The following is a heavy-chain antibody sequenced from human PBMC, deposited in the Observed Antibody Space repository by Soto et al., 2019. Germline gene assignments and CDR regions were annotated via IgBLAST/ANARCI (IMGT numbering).Heavy chain of an antibody. CDR1: GYTFTSYD. J-gene: IGHJ5*02. D-gene: IGHD6-13*01. CDR2: MNPNSGNT. Sequence: ASLKVACNTAGYTFTSYDISCGRHTNGQGLEWMGWMNPNSGNTGYAQKFQGRVTMTRNTSISTAYMELSSLRSEDTAVYYCARERSAAGTGWFEPWGQGTLVTVSS. V-gene: IGHV1-8*01. CDR3: ARERSAAGTGWFEP.